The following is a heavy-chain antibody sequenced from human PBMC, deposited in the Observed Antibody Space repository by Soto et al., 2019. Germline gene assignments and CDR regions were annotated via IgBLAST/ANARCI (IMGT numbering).Heavy chain of an antibody. CDR2: VHYSGAT. Sequence: PSETLSLTCTVSGGSINGYYWNWIRQTPGMGLEWIGYVHYSGATKFRSSLKSRLDISVDTSENQFSLKLTSVTAANTAVYYCERLLLNAPYEASGYDSFDVWGQGTMVTVSS. V-gene: IGHV4-59*01. D-gene: IGHD3-22*01. CDR3: ERLLLNAPYEASGYDSFDV. J-gene: IGHJ3*01. CDR1: GGSINGYY.